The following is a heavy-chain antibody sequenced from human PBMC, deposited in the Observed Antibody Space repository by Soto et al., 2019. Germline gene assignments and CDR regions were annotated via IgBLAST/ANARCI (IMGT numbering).Heavy chain of an antibody. V-gene: IGHV1-46*01. CDR3: ARGPATAPDAY. J-gene: IGHJ4*02. CDR1: GCTFSVYI. D-gene: IGHD2-2*01. Sequence: KAYCKASGCTFSVYITDWVRQAPGQRLEWMGIINPSGGTTTYAQKFQGRVTMTRDTSTSTVYMELSSLRSEDTAVYYCARGPATAPDAYWGLGTLVTVSS. CDR2: INPSGGTT.